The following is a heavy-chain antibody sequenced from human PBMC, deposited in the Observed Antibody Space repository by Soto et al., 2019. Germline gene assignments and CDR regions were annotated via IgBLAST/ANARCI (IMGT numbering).Heavy chain of an antibody. CDR2: IYSGGST. D-gene: IGHD2-15*01. Sequence: PGGSLRLSCAASGFTVSSNYISWVRQAPGKGLEWVSVIYSGGSTYYADSVKGRFTISRDNSKNTLYLQMNSLRAEDTAVYYCAKTCSGGSCYSLDDDMDVWGQGTTVTLAS. V-gene: IGHV3-53*01. CDR3: AKTCSGGSCYSLDDDMDV. CDR1: GFTVSSNY. J-gene: IGHJ6*02.